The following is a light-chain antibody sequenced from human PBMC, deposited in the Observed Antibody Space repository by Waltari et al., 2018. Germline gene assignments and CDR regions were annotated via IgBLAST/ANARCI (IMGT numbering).Light chain of an antibody. J-gene: IGKJ1*01. CDR1: QTISRF. CDR2: AAS. V-gene: IGKV1-39*01. CDR3: QQSFSTPQT. Sequence: DVQMTQSPSSLSASVGDRVTITCRASQTISRFLNWYQQKPGKAPKLLIYAASSLQGGVPSRFSGGGSGKEFTLTISSLQPEDFATYYCQQSFSTPQTFGLGTKVEIK.